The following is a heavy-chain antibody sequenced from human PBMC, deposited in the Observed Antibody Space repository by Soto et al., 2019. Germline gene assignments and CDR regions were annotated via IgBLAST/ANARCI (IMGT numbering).Heavy chain of an antibody. CDR3: AKECTAAGTPYSCYFDL. CDR1: GFTFSTYT. J-gene: IGHJ2*01. V-gene: IGHV3-23*01. Sequence: EVQLLESGGGLVQPEGSLRLSCAASGFTFSTYTMSWVRQAPGKGLEWVSAISGSGGSTNYADSVKGRFTITRDNSKNALNLQMGSLRAGDTAGYYCAKECTAAGTPYSCYFDLWGRGTLVTVSS. CDR2: ISGSGGST. D-gene: IGHD6-13*01.